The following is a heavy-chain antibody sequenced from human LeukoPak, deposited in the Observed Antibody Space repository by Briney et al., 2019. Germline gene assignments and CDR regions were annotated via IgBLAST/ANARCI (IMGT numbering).Heavy chain of an antibody. CDR3: ARDLRIVSGSYLDY. V-gene: IGHV3-21*01. J-gene: IGHJ4*02. Sequence: GGSLRLSCAASGSTFSSYSMNWVRQAPGKGLEWVSSISSSSSYIYYADSVKGRFTISRDNAKNSLYLQMNSLRAEDTAIYYCARDLRIVSGSYLDYWGQGTLVTVSS. CDR2: ISSSSSYI. CDR1: GSTFSSYS. D-gene: IGHD1-26*01.